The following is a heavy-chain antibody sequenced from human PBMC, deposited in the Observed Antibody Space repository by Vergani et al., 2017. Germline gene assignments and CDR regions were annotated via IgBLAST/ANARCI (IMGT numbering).Heavy chain of an antibody. D-gene: IGHD1-7*01. Sequence: EVQLVESGGGLVQPGGSLRLSCAASGFTFSSYWMHWVRQAPGKGLVWVSRINSDGSSTSYADSVKGRFTISRDNAKNTLYLQMNSLRAEDTAVYYCARGYPELRFPNYYYGMDGWGQGTTVTVSS. J-gene: IGHJ6*02. CDR2: INSDGSST. V-gene: IGHV3-74*01. CDR1: GFTFSSYW. CDR3: ARGYPELRFPNYYYGMDG.